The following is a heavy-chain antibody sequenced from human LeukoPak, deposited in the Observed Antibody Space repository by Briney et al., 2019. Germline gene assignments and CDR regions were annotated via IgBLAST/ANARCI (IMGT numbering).Heavy chain of an antibody. V-gene: IGHV3-53*01. CDR2: TYSGGST. D-gene: IGHD4/OR15-4a*01. CDR3: ARRAGAYSHPYDY. Sequence: GGSLRLSCLASGFTVSSTYMSWVRQAPGKGLEWVPVTYSGGSTYYADSVKGRFTISRDNSKNTLYLQMNSLRAEDTAVYYCARRAGAYSHPYDYWGQGTLVTVSS. CDR1: GFTVSSTY. J-gene: IGHJ4*02.